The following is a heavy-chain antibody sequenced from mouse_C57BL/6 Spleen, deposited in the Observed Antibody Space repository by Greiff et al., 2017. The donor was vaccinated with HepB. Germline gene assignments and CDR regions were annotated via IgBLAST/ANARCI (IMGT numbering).Heavy chain of an antibody. CDR1: GYTFTSYW. CDR3: ARERGRDLYWYFDV. Sequence: VQLQQPGAELVKPGASVKMSCKASGYTFTSYWITWVKQRPGQGLEWIGDIYPGSGSTNYNEKFKSKATLTVDTSSSTAYMQLSSLTSEDSAVYYCARERGRDLYWYFDVWGTGTTVTVSS. J-gene: IGHJ1*03. D-gene: IGHD3-3*01. CDR2: IYPGSGST. V-gene: IGHV1-55*01.